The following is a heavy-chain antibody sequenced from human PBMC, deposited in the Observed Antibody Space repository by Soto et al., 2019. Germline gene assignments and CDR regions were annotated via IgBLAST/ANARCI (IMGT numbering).Heavy chain of an antibody. Sequence: ASVKVSCKASGYTFTSYDINWVRQATGQGLEWMGRMNPNSGNTGYAQKFQGRVTMTRNTSISTAYMELSSLRSEDTAVYYCARGVNYGERYYHYYMDFWGTGTTVTVAS. V-gene: IGHV1-8*01. CDR1: GYTFTSYD. CDR2: MNPNSGNT. J-gene: IGHJ6*03. D-gene: IGHD4-17*01. CDR3: ARGVNYGERYYHYYMDF.